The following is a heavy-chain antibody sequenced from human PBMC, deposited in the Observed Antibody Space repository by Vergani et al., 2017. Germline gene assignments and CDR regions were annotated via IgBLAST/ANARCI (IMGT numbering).Heavy chain of an antibody. CDR1: GFSLSTSGMC. Sequence: QVTLRESGPALVKPTQTLTLTCTFSGFSLSTSGMCVSWIRQPPGKALEWLARIDWDDAKYYSTSLKTRLTISKDTSKTQVVLTMTNMDPVDTATYYCARALLDYYDSSGFDYCGQGTLVTVSS. CDR2: IDWDDAK. V-gene: IGHV2-70*15. J-gene: IGHJ4*02. D-gene: IGHD3-22*01. CDR3: ARALLDYYDSSGFDY.